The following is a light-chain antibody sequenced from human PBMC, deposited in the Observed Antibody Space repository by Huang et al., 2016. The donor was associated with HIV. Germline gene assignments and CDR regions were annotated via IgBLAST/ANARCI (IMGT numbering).Light chain of an antibody. J-gene: IGKJ2*01. CDR3: QQYSDGYT. CDR2: DAS. V-gene: IGKV3-15*01. CDR1: QSVSSN. Sequence: ETVMTQSPVTLSVSPGERATLSCRASQSVSSNLAWYQQRHGQAPRLLMYDASTMATGIPDGFSGSGSGTEFTLTISGLQSEDFAVYYCQQYSDGYTFGQGTKVDVK.